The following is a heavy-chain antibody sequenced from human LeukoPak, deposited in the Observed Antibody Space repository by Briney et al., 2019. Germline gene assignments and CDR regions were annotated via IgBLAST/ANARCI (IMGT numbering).Heavy chain of an antibody. J-gene: IGHJ4*02. CDR2: ISDSGGST. D-gene: IGHD1-26*01. CDR1: GFTFSSYA. Sequence: GSLRLSCAASGFTFSSYAMSWVRQAPGKGLEWVSVISDSGGSTYYADSVKGRFTISRDNSKNTLYLQMNSLRAEDTAVYYCAKDRIVGAYGYFDYWGQGTLVTVSS. V-gene: IGHV3-23*01. CDR3: AKDRIVGAYGYFDY.